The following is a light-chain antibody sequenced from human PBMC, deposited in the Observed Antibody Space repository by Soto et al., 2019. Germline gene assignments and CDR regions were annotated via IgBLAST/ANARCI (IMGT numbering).Light chain of an antibody. CDR3: QQYNNWPLT. Sequence: EIVFTQSPCTLSLSPGERATVSCRASQSVSSSYLAWYQQKPGQAPRLLIYGASSRATGIPDRFSGSGSGTDFTLTITRLEPEDFAVYYCQQYNNWPLTFGGGTKVDIK. J-gene: IGKJ4*01. V-gene: IGKV3-20*01. CDR2: GAS. CDR1: QSVSSSY.